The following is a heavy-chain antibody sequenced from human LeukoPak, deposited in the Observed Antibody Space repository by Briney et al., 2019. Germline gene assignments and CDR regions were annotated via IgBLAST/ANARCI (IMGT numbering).Heavy chain of an antibody. CDR2: IIPILGIA. CDR1: VGTFSSYA. Sequence: SVKVSCKASVGTFSSYAISWVRQAPGQGLEWMGRIIPILGIANYAQKFQGRVTITADKSTSTAYMELSSLRSEDTAVYYCARGGDYYGSGSYQINYYYYGMDVWGQGTTVTVSS. J-gene: IGHJ6*02. V-gene: IGHV1-69*04. D-gene: IGHD3-10*01. CDR3: ARGGDYYGSGSYQINYYYYGMDV.